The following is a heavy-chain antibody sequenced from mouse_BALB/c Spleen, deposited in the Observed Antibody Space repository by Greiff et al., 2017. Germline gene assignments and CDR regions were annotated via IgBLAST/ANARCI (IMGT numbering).Heavy chain of an antibody. D-gene: IGHD1-1*01. CDR2: IEPETGGT. CDR3: TRDGSSSYAMDY. V-gene: IGHV1-15*01. Sequence: QVQLQQSGAELVRPGASVTLSCKASGYTFTDYEMHWVKQTPVHGLEWIGAIEPETGGTAYNQKFKGKATLTADKSSSTAYMELRSLTSEDSAVYYCTRDGSSSYAMDYWGQGTSVTVSS. J-gene: IGHJ4*01. CDR1: GYTFTDYE.